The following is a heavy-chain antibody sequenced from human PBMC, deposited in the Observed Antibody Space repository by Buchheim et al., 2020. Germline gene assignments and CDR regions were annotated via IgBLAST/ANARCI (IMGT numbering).Heavy chain of an antibody. Sequence: QVQLVESGGGVVQPGRSLRLSCAASGFTFSSYAMHWVRQAPGKGLEWVAVISYDGSNKYYADYVKGRFTISRDNSMKTLYLQMNSLRAEDTAVYYCARDHEGDGDYWGQGTL. CDR1: GFTFSSYA. J-gene: IGHJ4*02. D-gene: IGHD5-24*01. CDR2: ISYDGSNK. CDR3: ARDHEGDGDY. V-gene: IGHV3-30*04.